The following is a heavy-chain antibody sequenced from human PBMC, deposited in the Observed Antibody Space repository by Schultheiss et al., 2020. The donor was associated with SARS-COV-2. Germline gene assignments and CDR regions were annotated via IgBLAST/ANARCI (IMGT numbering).Heavy chain of an antibody. CDR3: AREGGYSSSWYGGGSRNHLRYMDV. Sequence: SQTLSLTCTVSGGSISSGDYYWSWIRQPPGKGLEWIGYIYYSGSTYYNPSLKSRVTISVDTSKNQFSLKLSSVTAADTAVYYCAREGGYSSSWYGGGSRNHLRYMDVWGKGTTVTVSS. D-gene: IGHD6-13*01. J-gene: IGHJ6*03. CDR2: IYYSGST. CDR1: GGSISSGDYY. V-gene: IGHV4-30-4*01.